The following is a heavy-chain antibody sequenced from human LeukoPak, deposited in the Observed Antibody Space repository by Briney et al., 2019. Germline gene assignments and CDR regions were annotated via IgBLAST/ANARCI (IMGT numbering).Heavy chain of an antibody. V-gene: IGHV1-18*01. CDR3: ATLAAAAPRERFDY. CDR2: ISAYNGNT. Sequence: ASVKVSCKASGYTFTSYGISWVRQAPGQGLEWMGWISAYNGNTNYAQKLQGRVTMTTDTSTSTAYMELRSLRSADTAVYYCATLAAAAPRERFDYWGQGTLVTVSS. J-gene: IGHJ4*02. D-gene: IGHD6-13*01. CDR1: GYTFTSYG.